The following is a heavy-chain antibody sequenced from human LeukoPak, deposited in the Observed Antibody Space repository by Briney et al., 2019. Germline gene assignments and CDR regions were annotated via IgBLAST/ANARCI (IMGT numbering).Heavy chain of an antibody. Sequence: ASVKVSCKASGYTFTSYGINWVRQAPGQGLEWMGWISAYNGDTNYAQKLQGRVTMTTDTSTSTAYMELRSLRSDDTAIYYCARDNSVGDNAWWFDPWGQGTLVTVSP. CDR1: GYTFTSYG. CDR2: ISAYNGDT. D-gene: IGHD1-26*01. V-gene: IGHV1-18*01. J-gene: IGHJ5*02. CDR3: ARDNSVGDNAWWFDP.